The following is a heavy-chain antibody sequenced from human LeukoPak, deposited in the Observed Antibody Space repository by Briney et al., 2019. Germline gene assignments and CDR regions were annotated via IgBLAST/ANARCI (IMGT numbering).Heavy chain of an antibody. CDR2: ISGSSSYI. V-gene: IGHV3-21*01. Sequence: PGGSLRLSCAASGFTFSSYTMNWVRQAPGKGLEWVSSISGSSSYIYFADLVKGRFTISRDNAKNSLYLQMNSLRAEDTAVYYCARGFGSAYFDYWGQGTLVTVSS. CDR3: ARGFGSAYFDY. D-gene: IGHD3-10*01. J-gene: IGHJ4*02. CDR1: GFTFSSYT.